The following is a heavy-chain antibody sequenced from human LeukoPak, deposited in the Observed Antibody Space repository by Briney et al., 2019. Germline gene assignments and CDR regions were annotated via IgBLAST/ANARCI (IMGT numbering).Heavy chain of an antibody. D-gene: IGHD6-13*01. CDR3: AKAPYSSSWYYFDY. J-gene: IGHJ4*02. CDR1: GFTFSSYW. V-gene: IGHV3-23*01. CDR2: ISAGGAT. Sequence: GGYLRLSCAASGFTFSSYWMSWVRQAPGKGLEWVSTISAGGATYYEDSVKGRFTISRDNSKNTLYLQMNSLRADDTAVYYCAKAPYSSSWYYFDYWGQGTLVTVSS.